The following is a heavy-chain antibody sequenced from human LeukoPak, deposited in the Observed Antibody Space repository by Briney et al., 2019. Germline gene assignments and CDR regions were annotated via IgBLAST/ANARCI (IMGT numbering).Heavy chain of an antibody. Sequence: PSETLSLTCTVSGGSISSYYWSWTRQPPGKGLEWIGFIYYSGSSYYNPSLKSRVTMSVDTSKNQFSLKLTSVTAADTAVYYCAGADRHDYGEDYWGQGTLVTVSS. D-gene: IGHD4-17*01. J-gene: IGHJ4*02. CDR1: GGSISSYY. CDR2: IYYSGSS. CDR3: AGADRHDYGEDY. V-gene: IGHV4-59*01.